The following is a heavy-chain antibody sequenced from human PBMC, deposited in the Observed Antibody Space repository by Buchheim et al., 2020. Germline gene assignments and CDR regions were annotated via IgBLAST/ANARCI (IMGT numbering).Heavy chain of an antibody. J-gene: IGHJ4*02. CDR3: ARERVVVGSPYYFDS. D-gene: IGHD2-15*01. CDR2: ISSTGSTI. V-gene: IGHV3-11*01. CDR1: GFTFSDFY. Sequence: QVQLVESGGGLVKFGESLRLSCAASGFTFSDFYMTWIRQAPGKGLEWVSYISSTGSTIYYADSVKGRFTISRDSDKKSLFLQMNSLRAEDTAVYYCARERVVVGSPYYFDSWGQGTL.